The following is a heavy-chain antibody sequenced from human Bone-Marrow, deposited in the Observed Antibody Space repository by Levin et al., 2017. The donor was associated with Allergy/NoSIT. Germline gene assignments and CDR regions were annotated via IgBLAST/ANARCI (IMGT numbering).Heavy chain of an antibody. CDR1: GFTFSGSA. CDR2: IRSKANSYAT. V-gene: IGHV3-73*01. D-gene: IGHD3-10*01. Sequence: KVSCAASGFTFSGSAMHWVRQASGKGLEWVGRIRSKANSYATAYAASVKGRFTISRDDSKNTAYLQMNSLKTEDTAVYYCTGRGDDYWGQGTLVTVSS. CDR3: TGRGDDY. J-gene: IGHJ4*02.